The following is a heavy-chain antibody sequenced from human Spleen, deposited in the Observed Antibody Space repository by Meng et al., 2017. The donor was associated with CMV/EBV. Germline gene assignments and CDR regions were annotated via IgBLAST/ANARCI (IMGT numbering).Heavy chain of an antibody. J-gene: IGHJ4*02. D-gene: IGHD6-13*01. CDR3: GELEN. CDR2: IIPIFGAA. CDR1: GGTFSDYP. V-gene: IGHV1-69*05. Sequence: PWSPVKVSCKASGGTFSDYPISWVRQAPGQGLEWMGGIIPIFGAADYAQKFQGRVTITTDKSTNTAYMELTSLTSEDTAVYYCGELENWGQGTLVTVSS.